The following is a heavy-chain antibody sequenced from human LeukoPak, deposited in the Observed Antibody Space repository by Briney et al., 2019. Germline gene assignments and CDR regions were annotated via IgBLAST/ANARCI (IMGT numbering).Heavy chain of an antibody. D-gene: IGHD4/OR15-4a*01. CDR2: ISLSGSTI. CDR1: GGSFSGYH. CDR3: ARERSFYGANLAVDY. Sequence: LSLTCAVYGGSFSGYHWTWIRQSPGKGLEWVSYISLSGSTIHYTDSVKGRFTISRDNARDSLFLQMNSLRAEDTAVYYCARERSFYGANLAVDYWGQGTLVTVSS. J-gene: IGHJ4*02. V-gene: IGHV3-11*01.